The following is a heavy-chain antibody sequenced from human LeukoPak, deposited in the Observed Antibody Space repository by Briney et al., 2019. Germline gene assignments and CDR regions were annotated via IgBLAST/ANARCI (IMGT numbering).Heavy chain of an antibody. D-gene: IGHD6-19*01. J-gene: IGHJ4*02. CDR3: ARGRRRIAVAGTWSSHPAFDY. CDR1: AVSISSTTYY. Sequence: SETLSLTCSVSAVSISSTTYYWSWIRQPPGKGLEWIGETNHSGSTNYNPSLKSRVTISVDTSKNQFSLKLSSVTAADTAVYYCARGRRRIAVAGTWSSHPAFDYWGQGTLVTVSS. V-gene: IGHV4-39*07. CDR2: TNHSGST.